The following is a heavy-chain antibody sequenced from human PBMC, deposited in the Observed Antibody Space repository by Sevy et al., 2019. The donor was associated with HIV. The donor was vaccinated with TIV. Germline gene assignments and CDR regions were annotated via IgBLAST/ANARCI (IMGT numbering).Heavy chain of an antibody. Sequence: GESLKISCEASGFTFNSHAMTWVRQAPGKGLEGVSAISGSGDSKYYAGSVKGRVTISRDNSKNIMYLQMTSLGADDTAVYYCAKSSLPYGDYHFDFWGQGTVVTVSS. CDR1: GFTFNSHA. CDR2: ISGSGDSK. CDR3: AKSSLPYGDYHFDF. V-gene: IGHV3-23*01. D-gene: IGHD4-17*01. J-gene: IGHJ4*02.